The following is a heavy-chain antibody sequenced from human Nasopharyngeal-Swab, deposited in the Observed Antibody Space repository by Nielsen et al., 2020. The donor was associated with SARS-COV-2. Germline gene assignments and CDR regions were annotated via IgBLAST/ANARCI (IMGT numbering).Heavy chain of an antibody. CDR2: ISSSSSYI. V-gene: IGHV3-21*01. D-gene: IGHD6-19*01. CDR3: ARGWSGWYHLYYFDY. J-gene: IGHJ4*02. CDR1: GFTFSSYS. Sequence: GESLKISCAASGFTFSSYSMNWVRQAPGKGLEWVSSISSSSSYIYYADSVKGRFTISRDNAKNSLYLQMNSLRAEDTAVYYCARGWSGWYHLYYFDYWGQGTLVTVSS.